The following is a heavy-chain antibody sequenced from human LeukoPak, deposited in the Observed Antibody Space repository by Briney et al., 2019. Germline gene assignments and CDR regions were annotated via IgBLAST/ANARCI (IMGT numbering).Heavy chain of an antibody. V-gene: IGHV4-39*01. CDR2: IYYSGST. CDR1: GGSISSSSYY. J-gene: IGHJ4*02. Sequence: PSETLSLTCTVSGGSISSSSYYWGWIRQPPGKGLEWIGSIYYSGSTYYNPSLKSRATISLDTSKNQFFLKLSSVTAADTAVYYCASPTTDWGYFDYWGQGTLVTVSS. D-gene: IGHD7-27*01. CDR3: ASPTTDWGYFDY.